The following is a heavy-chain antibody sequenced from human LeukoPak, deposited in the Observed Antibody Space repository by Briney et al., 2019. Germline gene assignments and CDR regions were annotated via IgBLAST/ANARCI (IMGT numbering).Heavy chain of an antibody. D-gene: IGHD6-6*01. CDR2: ISGSGGST. Sequence: ETLSLTCTVSGGSISSYYWSWVRQAPGKGLEWVSAISGSGGSTYYADSVKGRFTIPRDNSKNTLYLQMNSLRAEDTAVYYCAEGGVAARPDDYWGQGTLVTVSS. V-gene: IGHV3-23*01. CDR1: GGSISSYY. CDR3: AEGGVAARPDDY. J-gene: IGHJ4*02.